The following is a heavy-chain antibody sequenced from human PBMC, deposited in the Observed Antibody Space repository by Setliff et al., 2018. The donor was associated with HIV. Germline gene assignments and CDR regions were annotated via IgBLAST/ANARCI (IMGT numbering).Heavy chain of an antibody. CDR2: IYSDGRT. V-gene: IGHV3-53*05. Sequence: GGSLRLSCAASGFTVSDTHMTWVRQAPGKGLQWVSFIYSDGRTYYADSVKGRFTISRDNTKNTLYLQMNSRRVEDTSVYYCAREGASSGHAGCFDSWGQGTLVTVSS. D-gene: IGHD6-19*01. CDR3: AREGASSGHAGCFDS. J-gene: IGHJ4*02. CDR1: GFTVSDTH.